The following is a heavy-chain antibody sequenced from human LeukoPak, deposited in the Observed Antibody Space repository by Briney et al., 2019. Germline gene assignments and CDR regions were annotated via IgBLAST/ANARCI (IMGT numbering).Heavy chain of an antibody. J-gene: IGHJ6*02. CDR3: ATYSNSTLQYYYGLDV. V-gene: IGHV1-2*02. CDR1: GYTFTDYY. Sequence: ASVKVSCKASGYTFTDYYIHWVRQAPGQGLEWMGWINPNSGGTNYAQKFQGRVTMTRDTSISTAYMELNRLTSDDTAVYYRATYSNSTLQYYYGLDVWGQGTTVTVSS. CDR2: INPNSGGT. D-gene: IGHD6-6*01.